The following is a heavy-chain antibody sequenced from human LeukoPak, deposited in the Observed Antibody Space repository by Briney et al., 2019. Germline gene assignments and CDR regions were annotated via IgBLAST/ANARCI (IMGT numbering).Heavy chain of an antibody. Sequence: GGSLRLSCAASGFTFSSYWMSWVRQAPGKGLEWVANIKQDGSEKNYVDSVKGRFTVSRDNSKNTLYLQMNSLRAEDTAVYYCAKSVGGYCSSTSCYQRGVDYWGQGTLVTVSS. D-gene: IGHD2-2*01. CDR3: AKSVGGYCSSTSCYQRGVDY. CDR2: IKQDGSEK. V-gene: IGHV3-7*03. J-gene: IGHJ4*02. CDR1: GFTFSSYW.